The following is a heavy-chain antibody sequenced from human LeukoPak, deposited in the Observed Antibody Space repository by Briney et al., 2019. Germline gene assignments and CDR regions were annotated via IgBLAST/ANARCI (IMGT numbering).Heavy chain of an antibody. CDR3: ARGGRDSGY. CDR2: IYYSGST. V-gene: IGHV4-39*07. CDR1: GGSISSSGDY. D-gene: IGHD1-14*01. J-gene: IGHJ4*02. Sequence: SETLSLSCTVSGGSISSSGDYWGWIRQPPRKRLEWIASIYYSGSTYYTPSVKSRVTISVDTSKNQCSLQPSSVTAADTAVYDCARGGRDSGYWGQGTLVTVSS.